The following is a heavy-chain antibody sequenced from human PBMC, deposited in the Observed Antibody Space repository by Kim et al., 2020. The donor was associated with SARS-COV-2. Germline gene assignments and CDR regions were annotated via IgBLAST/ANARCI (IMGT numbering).Heavy chain of an antibody. J-gene: IGHJ4*02. D-gene: IGHD6-13*01. CDR2: INTKTGSP. CDR1: GYTFSNYP. V-gene: IGHV7-4-1*02. CDR3: AREGLAASGNAY. Sequence: ASVKVSCKASGYTFSNYPMSWVRQAPGQGLEWMGWINTKTGSPTYAQGFTGRFVFSIDTSATTAYLQISSLKAEDTAIYFCAREGLAASGNAYCGQGTLVTVSS.